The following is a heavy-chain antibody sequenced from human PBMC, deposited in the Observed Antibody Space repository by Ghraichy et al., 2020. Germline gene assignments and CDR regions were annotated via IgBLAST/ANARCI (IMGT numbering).Heavy chain of an antibody. CDR1: GFTFSMYW. CDR3: ARVACSGGSCYPPHYFDF. D-gene: IGHD2-15*01. J-gene: IGHJ4*02. V-gene: IGHV3-7*01. CDR2: IKQDESEK. Sequence: GALILSCAASGFTFSMYWMSWVRQAPGKGLEWVANIKQDESEKYYVDSVKGRFTISRDNAKNSLYLQMNSLRAEDTAVYHCARVACSGGSCYPPHYFDFWGQGTLVTVSS.